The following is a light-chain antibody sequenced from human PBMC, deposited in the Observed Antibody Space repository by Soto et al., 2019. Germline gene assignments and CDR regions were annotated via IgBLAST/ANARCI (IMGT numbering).Light chain of an antibody. V-gene: IGKV3-20*01. CDR2: GAS. CDR1: QSVSSSY. CDR3: QQYGSSPPRYT. Sequence: EIVLTQSPGTLSLSPGERATLSCRASQSVSSSYLAWYQQKPGQAPILLIYGASSRATSIPDRFSGSGSGTDFTLTISRLEAEDFAVYYCQQYGSSPPRYTFGQGTKLEIK. J-gene: IGKJ2*01.